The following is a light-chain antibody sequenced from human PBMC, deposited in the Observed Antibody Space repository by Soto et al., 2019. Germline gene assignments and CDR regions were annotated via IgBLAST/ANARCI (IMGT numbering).Light chain of an antibody. CDR2: DAS. Sequence: EIFLTQSPATLSLSPGERAILSCRASQSISNYLAWYQQKPGQSPRLLIYDASNRPGGIPARFGASVSGTYFALTINFLEPECFSGDNCQERSNWVSFGPGTKVD. CDR3: QERSNWVS. J-gene: IGKJ3*01. CDR1: QSISNY. V-gene: IGKV3-11*01.